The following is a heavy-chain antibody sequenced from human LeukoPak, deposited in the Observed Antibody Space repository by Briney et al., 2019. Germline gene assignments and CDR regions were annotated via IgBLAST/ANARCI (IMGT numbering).Heavy chain of an antibody. Sequence: SQTLSLTCTVSGGSISSGSYYGSWIRQPAGKGLEWIGRIYTSGSTNYHPSLKSRVTISVDTSKNQFSLKPSSVTAADTAVYYCAREVGASDFDYWGQGTLVTVSS. D-gene: IGHD1-26*01. J-gene: IGHJ4*02. CDR2: IYTSGST. CDR3: AREVGASDFDY. CDR1: GGSISSGSYY. V-gene: IGHV4-61*02.